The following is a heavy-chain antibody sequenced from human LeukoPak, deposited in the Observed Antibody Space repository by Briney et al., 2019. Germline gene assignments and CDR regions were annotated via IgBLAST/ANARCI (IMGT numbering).Heavy chain of an antibody. J-gene: IGHJ4*02. Sequence: SETLSLTCTVSGVSISSYYWSWIRQPPGKGLEWIGYIYNSGNTNYNPSLNSRVSISLDMSKNQVSLKLSSVTAADTAVYYCARVYCSTTSCYAVDYWGQGTLVTVSS. D-gene: IGHD2-2*01. V-gene: IGHV4-59*01. CDR3: ARVYCSTTSCYAVDY. CDR1: GVSISSYY. CDR2: IYNSGNT.